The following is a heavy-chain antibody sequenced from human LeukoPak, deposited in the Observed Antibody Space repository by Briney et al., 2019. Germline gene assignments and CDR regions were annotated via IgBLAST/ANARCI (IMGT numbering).Heavy chain of an antibody. Sequence: GGSLRLSCAASGFTVSSKYMSWVRQAPGKGLEWVSVIYSGGSTYYADSVKGRFTISRDNAKNTLYLQMNSLRAEDTAVYYCARGREEIQLEFDYMDVWGKGTTVTVSS. D-gene: IGHD5-18*01. CDR1: GFTVSSKY. CDR3: ARGREEIQLEFDYMDV. CDR2: IYSGGST. V-gene: IGHV3-53*01. J-gene: IGHJ6*03.